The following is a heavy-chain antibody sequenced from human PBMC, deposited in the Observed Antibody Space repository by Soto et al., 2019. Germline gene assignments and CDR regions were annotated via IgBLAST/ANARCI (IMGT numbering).Heavy chain of an antibody. CDR1: GGTFSSYT. V-gene: IGHV1-69*12. J-gene: IGHJ2*01. Sequence: QVQLVQSGAEVKKPGSSVTVSCKASGGTFSSYTISWVRQAPGQGLEWMGGIIPIFGTANYAQKFQGRVTITADESTSTAYMELSILRSEDTAVYYCARGNHRWLQLWYFDLLGRGTLVTVSS. CDR3: ARGNHRWLQLWYFDL. D-gene: IGHD5-12*01. CDR2: IIPIFGTA.